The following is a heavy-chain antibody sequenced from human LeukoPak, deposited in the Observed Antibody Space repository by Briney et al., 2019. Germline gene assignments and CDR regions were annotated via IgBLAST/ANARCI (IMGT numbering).Heavy chain of an antibody. Sequence: GGSLRLSCAASGFTFSTYPMNWVRQAPGKGLEWISHIRDSGTTDYADSVKGRFTISRDNAKNSLYLQLSSLRAEDTAVYYCATDFSSTSPTGFDYWGQGTLVTVSS. CDR2: IRDSGTT. V-gene: IGHV3-69-1*01. CDR1: GFTFSTYP. D-gene: IGHD2-2*01. CDR3: ATDFSSTSPTGFDY. J-gene: IGHJ4*02.